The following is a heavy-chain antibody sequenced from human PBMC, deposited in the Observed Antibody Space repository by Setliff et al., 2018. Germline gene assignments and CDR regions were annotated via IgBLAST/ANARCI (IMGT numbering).Heavy chain of an antibody. Sequence: SETRSLTCAVYGGSFSGYQWSWIRQPPGKGLEWIGEINHSGSTNYNPSLKSRVSISVEKSKNQFSLKLTSVTAADTAVYYCARAQVVFAISAPVWYFEVWGRGTQVTVSS. D-gene: IGHD2-21*01. V-gene: IGHV4-34*01. CDR2: INHSGST. J-gene: IGHJ2*01. CDR1: GGSFSGYQ. CDR3: ARAQVVFAISAPVWYFEV.